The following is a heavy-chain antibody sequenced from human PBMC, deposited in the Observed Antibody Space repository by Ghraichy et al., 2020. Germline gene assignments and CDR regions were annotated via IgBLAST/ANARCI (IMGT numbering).Heavy chain of an antibody. CDR1: GGSISSSSYY. J-gene: IGHJ5*02. CDR3: ARLTSNCSGGSCEGFDP. Sequence: SETLSLTCTVSGGSISSSSYYWGWIRQPPGKGLEWIGSIYYSGSTYYNPSLKSRVTISVDTSKNQFSLKLSSVTAADTAVYYCARLTSNCSGGSCEGFDPWGQGTLVTVSS. V-gene: IGHV4-39*07. CDR2: IYYSGST. D-gene: IGHD2-15*01.